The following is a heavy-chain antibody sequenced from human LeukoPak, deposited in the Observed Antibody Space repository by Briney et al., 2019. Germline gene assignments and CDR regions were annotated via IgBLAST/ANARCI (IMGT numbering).Heavy chain of an antibody. CDR1: GGSVSTYY. CDR2: IYSSGST. J-gene: IGHJ4*02. Sequence: PSETLSLTCTVSGGSVSTYYWSWIRQPPGKGLEWIGYIYSSGSTNYKPSLKSRVTISVDTSKNQFSLRLNSVTAADTAVYYCARSRGNSWYGFDYWGQGTLATVSS. D-gene: IGHD6-13*01. V-gene: IGHV4-59*08. CDR3: ARSRGNSWYGFDY.